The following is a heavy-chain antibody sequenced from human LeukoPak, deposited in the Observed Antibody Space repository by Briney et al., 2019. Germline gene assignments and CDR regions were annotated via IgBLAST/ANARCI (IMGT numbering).Heavy chain of an antibody. Sequence: ASVKVSCKASGYTFTSYDISWVRQAPGQGLEWMGWMNPNSGNTGYAQKFQGRVTMTRNTSISTAYMELSSLRSEDTAVYYCARGEGYCSSTSCPLDYWGRGTLVTVSS. V-gene: IGHV1-8*01. CDR2: MNPNSGNT. D-gene: IGHD2-2*01. CDR1: GYTFTSYD. CDR3: ARGEGYCSSTSCPLDY. J-gene: IGHJ4*02.